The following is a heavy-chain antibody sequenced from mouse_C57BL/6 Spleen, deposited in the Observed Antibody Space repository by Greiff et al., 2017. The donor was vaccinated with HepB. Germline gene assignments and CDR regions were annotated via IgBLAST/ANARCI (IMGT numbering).Heavy chain of an antibody. CDR1: GFTFSSYA. Sequence: EVQVVESGEGLVKPGGSLKLSCAASGFTFSSYAMSWVRQTPEKRLEWVAYISSGGDYIYYADTVKGRFTISRDNARNTLYLQMSSLKSEDTAMYYCTRDNYYGNLFAYWGQGTLVTVSA. D-gene: IGHD2-1*01. CDR2: ISSGGDYI. V-gene: IGHV5-9-1*02. J-gene: IGHJ3*01. CDR3: TRDNYYGNLFAY.